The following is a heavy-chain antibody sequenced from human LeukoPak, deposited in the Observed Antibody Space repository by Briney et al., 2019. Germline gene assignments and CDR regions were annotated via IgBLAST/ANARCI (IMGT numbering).Heavy chain of an antibody. D-gene: IGHD1-1*01. CDR2: INHSGST. Sequence: PSETPSLTCAVYGGSFSGYYWTWIRQPPGKGLEWIGEINHSGSTNYNASLKSRVTISVDTSKNHFSLKLSSVTAADTAVYYCARGSPRYGRERKWFDPWGQGTQVTVSS. J-gene: IGHJ5*02. CDR1: GGSFSGYY. CDR3: ARGSPRYGRERKWFDP. V-gene: IGHV4-34*01.